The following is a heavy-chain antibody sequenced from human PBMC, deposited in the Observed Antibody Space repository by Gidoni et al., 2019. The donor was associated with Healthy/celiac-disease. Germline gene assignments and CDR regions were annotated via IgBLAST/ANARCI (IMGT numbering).Heavy chain of an antibody. D-gene: IGHD6-19*01. J-gene: IGHJ4*02. CDR3: AKVPAPSGSSGWDRFLDY. Sequence: EVQLLESGGGLVQPGGYLRLPCPDSGFTFSRSALSWVRQAPGKGPEWVSAIRGSGGSTYYADSVKGRFPSSTDNSKNTLYLQMNSLRAEDTAVYYCAKVPAPSGSSGWDRFLDYWGQGTLVTVSS. V-gene: IGHV3-23*01. CDR1: GFTFSRSA. CDR2: IRGSGGST.